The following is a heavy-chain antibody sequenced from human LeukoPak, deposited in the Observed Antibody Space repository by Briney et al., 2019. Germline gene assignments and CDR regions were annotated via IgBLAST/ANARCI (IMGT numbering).Heavy chain of an antibody. V-gene: IGHV3-30*18. CDR2: ISYDGSNK. CDR3: AKARYYYDSSGYSGH. CDR1: GFTFSSYG. D-gene: IGHD3-22*01. J-gene: IGHJ4*02. Sequence: GGSLRLSCAASGFTFSSYGMHWVRQAPGKRLEWVAVISYDGSNKYYADSVKGRFTISRDNSKNTLYLQMNSLRAEDTAIYYCAKARYYYDSSGYSGHGGQGTVVTGSA.